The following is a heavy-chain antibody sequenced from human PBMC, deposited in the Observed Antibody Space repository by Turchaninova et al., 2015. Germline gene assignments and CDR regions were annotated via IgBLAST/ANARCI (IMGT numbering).Heavy chain of an antibody. V-gene: IGHV4-59*02. CDR2: ISDGGAT. D-gene: IGHD6-19*01. J-gene: IGHJ4*02. CDR1: GGSVDSYS. CDR3: ARETTPAGWHSLDY. Sequence: QVQLQESGPGLVKTSETLSLTCTVSGGSVDSYSWNWVRQPPGKGLEWIGCISDGGATRYNPSLKSRLSMSLDASKNQFSRKLKSVTTADTAVYYCARETTPAGWHSLDYWGPGTLITVSS.